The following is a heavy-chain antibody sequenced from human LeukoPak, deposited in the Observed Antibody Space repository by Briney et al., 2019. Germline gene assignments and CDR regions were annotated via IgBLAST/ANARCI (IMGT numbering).Heavy chain of an antibody. J-gene: IGHJ4*02. Sequence: PGGSLRLSCAASGFTFSDHYMDWVRQAPGKGLVWLSRINTDGTITSYADSLEGRFTISRDNAKNTVYLQMNSLRTEDTAVYYCARPGVGFDYWGQGALVTVSS. CDR1: GFTFSDHY. V-gene: IGHV3-74*01. CDR3: ARPGVGFDY. CDR2: INTDGTIT.